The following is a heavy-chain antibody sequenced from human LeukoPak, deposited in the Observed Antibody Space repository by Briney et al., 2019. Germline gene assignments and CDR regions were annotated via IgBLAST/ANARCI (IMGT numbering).Heavy chain of an antibody. CDR2: ISGDGATT. CDR3: AKTPPSYGR. CDR1: GFPFDVYA. V-gene: IGHV3-43*02. Sequence: GGSLRLSCAVSGFPFDVYATHGVRQAPGRGLEGGSLISGDGATTYYAGSVKGRFTISRDNSKNSLYLQMNSLRTEDTALYYCAKTPPSYGRWGQGTLVTVSS. D-gene: IGHD1-14*01. J-gene: IGHJ4*02.